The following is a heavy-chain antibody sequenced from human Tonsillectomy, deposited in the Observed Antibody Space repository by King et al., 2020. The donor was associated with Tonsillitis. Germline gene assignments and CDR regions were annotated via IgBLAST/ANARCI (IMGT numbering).Heavy chain of an antibody. CDR2: IRPDGSEK. V-gene: IGHV3-7*04. D-gene: IGHD6-19*01. CDR3: ARDQAYTSFDY. Sequence: VQLVESGEGLVQPGGSLKLSCAASEFTFSSSWMTWIRQAPGKGLQWVATIRPDGSEKYYADSVKGRFTVSRDNAKNSLDLQMNSLRSEDTALYYCARDQAYTSFDYWGQGTLVTVSS. CDR1: EFTFSSSW. J-gene: IGHJ4*02.